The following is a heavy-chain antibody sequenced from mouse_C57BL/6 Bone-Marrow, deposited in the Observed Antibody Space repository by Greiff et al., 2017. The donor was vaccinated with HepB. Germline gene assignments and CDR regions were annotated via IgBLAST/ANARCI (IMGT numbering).Heavy chain of an antibody. V-gene: IGHV1-81*01. J-gene: IGHJ3*01. CDR1: GYTFTSYG. Sequence: QVQLQQPGAELVRPGSSVKLSCKASGYTFTSYGISWVKQRTGQGLEWIGEIYPRSGNTYYNEKFKGKATLTADKSSSTAYMELRSLTSEDCAVYFWARRGPAWFSYGGRGSLLTVSA. CDR3: ARRGPAWFSY. CDR2: IYPRSGNT.